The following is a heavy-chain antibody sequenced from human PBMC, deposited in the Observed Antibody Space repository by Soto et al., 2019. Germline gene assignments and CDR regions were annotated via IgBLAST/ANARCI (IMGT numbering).Heavy chain of an antibody. CDR3: ARGRYGDY. CDR1: GYGFTTYG. J-gene: IGHJ4*02. D-gene: IGHD1-1*01. Sequence: QVHLVQSGAEVKKPGASVKVSCKGSGYGFTTYGITWVRQAPGQGREWMAWISAHNGNTKYAQKLKGRVTVTRDTSTSTTYMELRSLRSDDTAVYYCARGRYGDYWGQGALVTVSS. CDR2: ISAHNGNT. V-gene: IGHV1-18*01.